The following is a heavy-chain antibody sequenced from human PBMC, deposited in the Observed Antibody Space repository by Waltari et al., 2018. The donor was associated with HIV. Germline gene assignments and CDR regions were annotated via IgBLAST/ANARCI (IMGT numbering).Heavy chain of an antibody. CDR3: ARAPCSGGSCRLFDY. CDR1: GYPFISYY. V-gene: IGHV1-46*01. CDR2: INPSSNST. Sequence: QVQLVQSGAEVKKPGASVKVSCKASGYPFISYYMHWVRQAPGQGLEWMGIINPSSNSTSYVQKFQGRLTMTRDTSTSTVYMELSSLRSEDTAVYYCARAPCSGGSCRLFDYWGQGTLVTVSS. D-gene: IGHD2-15*01. J-gene: IGHJ4*02.